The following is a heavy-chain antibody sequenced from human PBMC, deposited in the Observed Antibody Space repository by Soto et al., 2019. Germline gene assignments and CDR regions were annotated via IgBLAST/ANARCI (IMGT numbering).Heavy chain of an antibody. J-gene: IGHJ6*02. CDR1: GYSFTSYW. CDR3: ARTRIAAAVTRGMDV. V-gene: IGHV5-51*01. CDR2: IYPGDSDT. D-gene: IGHD6-13*01. Sequence: PGESLKISCKGSGYSFTSYWIGWVRQMPGKGLEWMGIIYPGDSDTRYSPSFQGHVTISADKSISTAYLQWSSLKASDTAMYYCARTRIAAAVTRGMDVWGQGTTVTVSS.